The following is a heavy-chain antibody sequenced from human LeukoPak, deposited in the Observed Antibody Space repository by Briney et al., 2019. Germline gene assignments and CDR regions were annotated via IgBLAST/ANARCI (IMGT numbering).Heavy chain of an antibody. CDR3: AGYYDFWSGYYNWFDP. CDR2: INHSGST. D-gene: IGHD3-3*01. J-gene: IGHJ5*02. V-gene: IGHV4-34*01. Sequence: SETLSLTCAVYGGSLSGYYWSWIRQPPGKGLEWIGEINHSGSTNYNPSLKSRVTISVDTSKNQFSLKLSSVTAADTAVYYCAGYYDFWSGYYNWFDPWGQGTLVTVSS. CDR1: GGSLSGYY.